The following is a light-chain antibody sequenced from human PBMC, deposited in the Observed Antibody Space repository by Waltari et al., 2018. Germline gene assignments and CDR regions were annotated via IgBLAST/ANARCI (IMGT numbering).Light chain of an antibody. CDR1: QNIGNY. V-gene: IGKV1-39*01. Sequence: DIQMTKSPFSLSASVGDRVTITCRASQNIGNYLNWYQQKPWKAPKILIYAASSLQDGVPPRFSCSGSGTDFTVTISSLQPEDFATYYCQPSYSSPWTVGQGTTVEIK. CDR2: AAS. J-gene: IGKJ1*01. CDR3: QPSYSSPWT.